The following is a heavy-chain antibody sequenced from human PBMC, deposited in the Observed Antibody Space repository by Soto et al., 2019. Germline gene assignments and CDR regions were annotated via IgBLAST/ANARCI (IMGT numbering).Heavy chain of an antibody. V-gene: IGHV3-30*18. CDR1: GFTFSSYG. CDR3: AKDHYYTLHGYYGPDY. Sequence: QVQLVESGGGVVQPGRSLRLSCAASGFTFSSYGIHWVRQAPGKGLEWVAVISYDGSNKYYADSVKGRFTISRDNSKNTLYLQMNCLRAEDTAVYYCAKDHYYTLHGYYGPDYWGQGTLVTVSS. CDR2: ISYDGSNK. J-gene: IGHJ4*02. D-gene: IGHD3-3*01.